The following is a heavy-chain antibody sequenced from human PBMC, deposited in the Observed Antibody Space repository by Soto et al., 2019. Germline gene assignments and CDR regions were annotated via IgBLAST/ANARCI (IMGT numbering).Heavy chain of an antibody. D-gene: IGHD2-2*01. CDR1: GFAFSTYG. CDR3: ATEGKYKYAHDY. J-gene: IGHJ4*02. V-gene: IGHV3-33*08. CDR2: TRHDESNK. Sequence: GGSLRLSCAASGFAFSTYGMHWVRQAPGKGLEWVAATRHDESNKFYADSVKGRFTISRDNSKNTLYLQMNSLRVEDTAVYYCATEGKYKYAHDYWGQGTLVTVSS.